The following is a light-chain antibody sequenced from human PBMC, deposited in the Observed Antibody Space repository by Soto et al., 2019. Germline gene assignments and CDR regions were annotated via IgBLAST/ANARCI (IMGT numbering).Light chain of an antibody. CDR2: DAS. Sequence: EIVMTQSPATLSVSPGERATLSCRASQSVSSNLAWYQQKPGQAPRILMYDASTRATGIPARFSGSGSGTDFTLTISSLQPEDFATYFCQQSYSRPRAFGQGTKVDIK. J-gene: IGKJ1*01. CDR1: QSVSSN. V-gene: IGKV3-15*01. CDR3: QQSYSRPRA.